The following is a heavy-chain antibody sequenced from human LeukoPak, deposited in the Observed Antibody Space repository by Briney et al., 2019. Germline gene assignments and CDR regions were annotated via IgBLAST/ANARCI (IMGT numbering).Heavy chain of an antibody. V-gene: IGHV3-33*08. Sequence: GGSLRLSCTASTLTLNNYWMSWVRQAPGKGLEWVAVIWYDGSNKYYADSVKGRFTISRDNSKNTLYLQMNSLRAEDTAVYYCARDMGGYFDLWGRGTLVTVSS. D-gene: IGHD1-26*01. CDR2: IWYDGSNK. CDR3: ARDMGGYFDL. J-gene: IGHJ2*01. CDR1: TLTLNNYW.